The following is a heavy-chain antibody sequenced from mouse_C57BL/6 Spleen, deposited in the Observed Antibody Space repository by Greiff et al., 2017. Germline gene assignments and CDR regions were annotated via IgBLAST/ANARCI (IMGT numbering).Heavy chain of an antibody. CDR2: IWTGGGT. Sequence: VQLQQSGPGLVAPSQSLSITCTVSGFSLTSYAISWVRQPPGKGLEWLGVIWTGGGTHYNSALKTRLSISKDNSNSQVFLKMNRMQTDDTARYYCAREATVDYAMDYWGQGTSVTVSS. CDR1: GFSLTSYA. V-gene: IGHV2-9-1*01. J-gene: IGHJ4*01. CDR3: AREATVDYAMDY. D-gene: IGHD1-1*01.